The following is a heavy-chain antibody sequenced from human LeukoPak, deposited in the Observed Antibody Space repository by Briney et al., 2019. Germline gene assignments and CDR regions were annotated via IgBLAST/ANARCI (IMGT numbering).Heavy chain of an antibody. D-gene: IGHD3-16*01. V-gene: IGHV4-59*01. J-gene: IGHJ4*02. CDR3: ASFSWAFDY. Sequence: SETLSLTCTVSGGSISSYYWSWIRQPPGKGLEWIGYIYYSGSTNYNPSLKSRVTISVDTSKNQFSLKLSSVTAADTAVYYCASFSWAFDYWGQGTLVTVSS. CDR2: IYYSGST. CDR1: GGSISSYY.